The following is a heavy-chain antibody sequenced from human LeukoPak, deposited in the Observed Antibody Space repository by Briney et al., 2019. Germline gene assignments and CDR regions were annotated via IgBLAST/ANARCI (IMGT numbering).Heavy chain of an antibody. J-gene: IGHJ6*03. V-gene: IGHV4-39*07. Sequence: GSLRLSCVASGFTFSSYSTNWVRQPPGKGLEWIGSIYYTGSTYYNPSLNSRVTISVDTSKNQFSLKLSSVTAADTAVYYCASTSAYYYYMDVWGKGTTVTVS. CDR2: IYYTGST. CDR3: ASTSAYYYYMDV. CDR1: GFTFSSYS.